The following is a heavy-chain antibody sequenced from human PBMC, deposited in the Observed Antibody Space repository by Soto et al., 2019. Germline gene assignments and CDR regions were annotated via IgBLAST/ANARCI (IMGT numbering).Heavy chain of an antibody. D-gene: IGHD6-19*01. V-gene: IGHV3-23*01. J-gene: IGHJ3*02. CDR2: ISGSGGST. CDR3: AKDLEVQWVGDLLNAFDI. Sequence: EVQLLESGGGLVQPGGSLRLSCAASGFTFSSYAMSWVRQAPGKGLEWVSAISGSGGSTYYADSVKGRFTISRDNSKSAVYLQINSLRAEDTAVYYCAKDLEVQWVGDLLNAFDIWGQGTMVTVSS. CDR1: GFTFSSYA.